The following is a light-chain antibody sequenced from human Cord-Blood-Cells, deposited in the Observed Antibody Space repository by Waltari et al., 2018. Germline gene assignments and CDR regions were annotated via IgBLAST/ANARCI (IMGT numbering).Light chain of an antibody. CDR2: AAS. J-gene: IGKJ1*01. CDR3: QQSYCTPPWT. Sequence: DIQMNQSPSSLSASVGDRVTITCRASQSISSYLNWYQQKPGKAPKLLIYAASSLQSGVPSRLSGSRSRTDFTRTIRSLQPEDFTTYYCQQSYCTPPWTCRQGTDVEIK. V-gene: IGKV1-39*01. CDR1: QSISSY.